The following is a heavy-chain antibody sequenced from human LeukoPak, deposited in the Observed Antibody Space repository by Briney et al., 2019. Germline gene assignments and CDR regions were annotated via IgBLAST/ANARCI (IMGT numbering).Heavy chain of an antibody. CDR2: INPNSGGT. V-gene: IGHV1-2*02. CDR3: ARDLRGYSYGLPGGYYYYYMDV. J-gene: IGHJ6*03. CDR1: GYTFTGYY. D-gene: IGHD5-18*01. Sequence: ASVKVSCKASGYTFTGYYMHWVRQAPGQGLEWMGWINPNSGGTNYAQKFQGRVTMTRDTSISTAYMELSRLRSDDTAVYYCARDLRGYSYGLPGGYYYYYMDVWGKGTTVTISS.